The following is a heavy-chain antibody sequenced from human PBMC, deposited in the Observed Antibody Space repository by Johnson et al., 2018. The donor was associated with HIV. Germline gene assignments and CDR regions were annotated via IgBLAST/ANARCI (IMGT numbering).Heavy chain of an antibody. J-gene: IGHJ3*02. CDR1: GFTFSSYW. CDR3: ARSPETGDRLWRAFDI. CDR2: IYSGGYT. Sequence: VQLVESGGGLVQPGGSLRLSCAASGFTFSSYWMHWVRQAPGKGLGWVSRIYSGGYTYYADSVRGGFTISRDSSKNTLYLQMKSLRVEDTAVYYCARSPETGDRLWRAFDIWGQGTMVTVSS. V-gene: IGHV3-66*01. D-gene: IGHD4-17*01.